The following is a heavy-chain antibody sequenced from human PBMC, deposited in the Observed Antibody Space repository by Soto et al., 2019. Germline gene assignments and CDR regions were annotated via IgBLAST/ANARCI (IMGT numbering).Heavy chain of an antibody. D-gene: IGHD6-13*01. V-gene: IGHV3-21*04. CDR1: GFTFSSYS. Sequence: AGGSLRLSCAASGFTFSSYSMNWVRQAPGKGLEWVSSISSSSSYIYYADSVKGRFTISRDNSKNTLYLQMNSLRAEDTAVYYCAKDPSSIAAAGNPRDGPKLVRSESPWGQGTLVTVSS. CDR3: AKDPSSIAAAGNPRDGPKLVRSESP. J-gene: IGHJ4*02. CDR2: ISSSSSYI.